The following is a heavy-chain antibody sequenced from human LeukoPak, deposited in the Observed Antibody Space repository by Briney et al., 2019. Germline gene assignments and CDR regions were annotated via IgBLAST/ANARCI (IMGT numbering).Heavy chain of an antibody. Sequence: PGGSLRLSCAASGFTFSSYGMHWVRQAPGKGLEWVAVIWYDGSNKYYADSVKGRFTISRDNSKNTLYLQMNSLRAEDTAVYHCAKGAARHYYYYYMDVWGKGTTVTVSS. CDR1: GFTFSSYG. CDR2: IWYDGSNK. D-gene: IGHD6-25*01. V-gene: IGHV3-33*06. J-gene: IGHJ6*03. CDR3: AKGAARHYYYYYMDV.